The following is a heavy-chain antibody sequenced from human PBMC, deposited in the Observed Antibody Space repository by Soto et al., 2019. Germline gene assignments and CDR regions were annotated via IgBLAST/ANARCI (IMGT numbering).Heavy chain of an antibody. V-gene: IGHV4-59*04. CDR1: GGSISSYY. CDR3: AKLVRDDVRRSDLDH. D-gene: IGHD3-10*02. Sequence: SETLSLTCTVSGGSISSYYWSWVRQPPGKGLEWIGYMYYSGSTNYNPSLKSRVTMSVDTSKKRFSLNLRSVTAADSGVYYCAKLVRDDVRRSDLDHWGQGTLVTVS. J-gene: IGHJ4*02. CDR2: MYYSGST.